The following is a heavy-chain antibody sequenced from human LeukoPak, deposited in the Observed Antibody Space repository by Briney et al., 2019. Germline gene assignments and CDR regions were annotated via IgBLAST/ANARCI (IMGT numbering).Heavy chain of an antibody. Sequence: GGSLRLSCAASGFTVSSNYMSWVRQAPGKGLEWVSVIYSGGSTYYADSVKGRLTISRDNSKNTLYLQMNSLRAEDTAVYYCARDSSGSYAYDYWGQGTLVTVSS. CDR1: GFTVSSNY. J-gene: IGHJ4*02. CDR2: IYSGGST. D-gene: IGHD1-26*01. V-gene: IGHV3-53*01. CDR3: ARDSSGSYAYDY.